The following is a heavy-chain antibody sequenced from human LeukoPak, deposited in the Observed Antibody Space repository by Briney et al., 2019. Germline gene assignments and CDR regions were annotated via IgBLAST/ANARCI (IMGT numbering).Heavy chain of an antibody. V-gene: IGHV1-8*03. D-gene: IGHD1-26*01. CDR3: ARSGRNYYEHFDY. CDR1: GYTFTSYD. Sequence: ASVKVSCKASGYTFTSYDINWVRQATGQGLEWMGWMNPNSGNTGYAQKFQGRVTITRNTSISTAYMELSSLRSEDTAVYYCARSGRNYYEHFDYWGQGTLVTVSS. CDR2: MNPNSGNT. J-gene: IGHJ4*02.